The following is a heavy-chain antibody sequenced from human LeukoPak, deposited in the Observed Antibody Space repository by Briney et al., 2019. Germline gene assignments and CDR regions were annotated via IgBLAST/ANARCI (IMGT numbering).Heavy chain of an antibody. D-gene: IGHD6-25*01. CDR2: IYHSGST. Sequence: SETLSLTCAVSGYSISSGYSWGWIPQPPGKGLARIGSIYHSGSTYYNASLKSRVTISVETSKTQFSLKLSSVTAADTAVYYCARHVATVPWAYYYMDVWGKGTTVTVSS. J-gene: IGHJ6*03. V-gene: IGHV4-38-2*01. CDR3: ARHVATVPWAYYYMDV. CDR1: GYSISSGYS.